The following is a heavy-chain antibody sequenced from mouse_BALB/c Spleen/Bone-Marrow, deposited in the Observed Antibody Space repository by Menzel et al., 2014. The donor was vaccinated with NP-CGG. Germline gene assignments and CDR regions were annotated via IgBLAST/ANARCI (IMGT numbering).Heavy chain of an antibody. CDR2: IHPGDGDT. CDR1: GYASSNFW. V-gene: IGHV1-80*01. J-gene: IGHJ2*01. D-gene: IGHD2-1*01. Sequence: QVQLKQSGAELVRPGSSVKISCKASGYASSNFWMNWEKQRPGQGLEWIGQIHPGDGDTNNNGKFKGKATLTTDKSSSTAYMQLSSLSSEDSAVYFCARVYYGNLDYWGQGTTLTVSS. CDR3: ARVYYGNLDY.